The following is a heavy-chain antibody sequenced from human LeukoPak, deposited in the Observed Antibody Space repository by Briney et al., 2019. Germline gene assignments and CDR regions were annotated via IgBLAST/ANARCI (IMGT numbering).Heavy chain of an antibody. CDR2: IYPGDSDT. CDR3: ARRESLGLNSGWGLPYWYFDL. CDR1: GYSFTSYW. J-gene: IGHJ2*01. V-gene: IGHV5-51*01. Sequence: GESLKISCKGSGYSFTSYWIGWVRQMPGKGLEWMGIIYPGDSDTRYSPSFQGQVTISADKSISTAYLQWSSLKASDTAMYYCARRESLGLNSGWGLPYWYFDLWGRGTLVTVSS. D-gene: IGHD6-19*01.